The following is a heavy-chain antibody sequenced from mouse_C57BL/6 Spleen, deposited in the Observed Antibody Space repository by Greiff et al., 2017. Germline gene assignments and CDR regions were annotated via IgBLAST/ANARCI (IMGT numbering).Heavy chain of an antibody. D-gene: IGHD1-1*01. CDR2: IYPSDSET. J-gene: IGHJ2*01. V-gene: IGHV1-52*01. Sequence: QVHVKQSGAELVRPGSSVKLSCKASGYTFTSYWMHWVKQRPIQGLEWIGNIYPSDSETHYNQKFKDKATLTVDKSSITAYIQLSSLTSEDSAVYYCARGPYYGSSPGYFDYWGQGTTLTVSS. CDR3: ARGPYYGSSPGYFDY. CDR1: GYTFTSYW.